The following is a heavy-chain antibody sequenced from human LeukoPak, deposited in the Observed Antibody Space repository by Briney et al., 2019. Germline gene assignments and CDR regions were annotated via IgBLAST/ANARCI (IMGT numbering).Heavy chain of an antibody. CDR3: AKNIRHSNSGY. CDR1: GFTFSSYS. CDR2: ISSSSSYI. V-gene: IGHV3-21*04. J-gene: IGHJ4*02. Sequence: GGSLRLSCAASGFTFSSYSMNWVRQAPGKGLEWVSSISSSSSYIYYADSVKGRFTISRDNSKNTLYLQMSSLRAEDTAVYYCAKNIRHSNSGYWGQGALVTVSA. D-gene: IGHD2/OR15-2a*01.